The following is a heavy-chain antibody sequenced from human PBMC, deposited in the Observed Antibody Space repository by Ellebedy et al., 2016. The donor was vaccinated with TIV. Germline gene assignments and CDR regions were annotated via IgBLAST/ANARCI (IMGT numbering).Heavy chain of an antibody. CDR3: ARPPYGCNYGHWYFDL. Sequence: GESLKISCAASGFTFNSYAMHWVRQAPGKGLEWVAVISCDGTIKYYADSVKGRFTISRDNSKNTLYLQMNSLTEDTAVYYCARPPYGCNYGHWYFDLWGRGTLVTVSS. CDR1: GFTFNSYA. D-gene: IGHD5-18*01. CDR2: ISCDGTIK. V-gene: IGHV3-30*04. J-gene: IGHJ2*01.